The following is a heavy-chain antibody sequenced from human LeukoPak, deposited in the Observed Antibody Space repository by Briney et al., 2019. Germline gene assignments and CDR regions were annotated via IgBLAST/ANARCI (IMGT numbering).Heavy chain of an antibody. J-gene: IGHJ4*02. V-gene: IGHV3-53*01. CDR1: GFTVSSNY. CDR2: MYSGGST. Sequence: PGGSLRLSCAVSGFTVSSNYMNWVRQAPGKGLEWVSVMYSGGSTYYADSVKGRFTISRDNSKNTLYLQMNSLRAEDTAVYYCARGGIAAAGTFDYWGQGTLVTVSS. CDR3: ARGGIAAAGTFDY. D-gene: IGHD6-13*01.